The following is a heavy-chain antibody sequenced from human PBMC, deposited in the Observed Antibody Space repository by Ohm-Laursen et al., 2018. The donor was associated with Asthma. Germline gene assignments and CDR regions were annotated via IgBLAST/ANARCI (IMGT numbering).Heavy chain of an antibody. V-gene: IGHV3-21*01. CDR1: GFTFSSYG. CDR2: ISSSSSYI. J-gene: IGHJ6*02. CDR3: ARDVVVKQYYYYYGMDV. Sequence: SLRLSCSASGFTFSSYGMHWVRQAPGKGLEWVSSISSSSSYIYYADSVKGRFTISRDNAKISLYLQMNSLRAEDTAVYYCARDVVVKQYYYYYGMDVWGQGTTVTVSS. D-gene: IGHD2-21*01.